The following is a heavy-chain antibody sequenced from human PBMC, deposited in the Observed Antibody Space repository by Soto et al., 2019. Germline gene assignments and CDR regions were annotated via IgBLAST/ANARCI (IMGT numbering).Heavy chain of an antibody. D-gene: IGHD2-2*02. V-gene: IGHV3-33*01. CDR2: IWYDGSNK. J-gene: IGHJ6*02. Sequence: PGGSLSLSCAASGFTFSSYGMHWVRQAPGKGLEWVAVIWYDGSNKYYADSVKGRFTISRDNSKNTLYLQMNSLRAEDTAVYYCARDLRYCSSTSCYNYYYYGMEVWGQGTTVTVS. CDR1: GFTFSSYG. CDR3: ARDLRYCSSTSCYNYYYYGMEV.